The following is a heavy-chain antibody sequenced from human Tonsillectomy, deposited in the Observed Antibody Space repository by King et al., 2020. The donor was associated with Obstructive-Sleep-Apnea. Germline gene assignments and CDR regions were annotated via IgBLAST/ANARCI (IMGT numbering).Heavy chain of an antibody. CDR1: GGSISSSGYY. D-gene: IGHD4-11*01. V-gene: IGHV4-31*03. J-gene: IGHJ4*02. Sequence: VQLQESGPGLVKPSQTLSLTCTVSGGSISSSGYYWGWIRQHPGKGLEWIGCISHSGNTYYNPSLKSRLTISVETSKNQFLLKLASVTAADTAVYYCARSTEYSNYEAYWGQGTLVTVSS. CDR2: ISHSGNT. CDR3: ARSTEYSNYEAY.